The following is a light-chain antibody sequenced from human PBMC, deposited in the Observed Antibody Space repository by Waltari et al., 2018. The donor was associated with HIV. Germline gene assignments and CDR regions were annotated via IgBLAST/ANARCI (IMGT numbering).Light chain of an antibody. J-gene: IGLJ3*02. CDR2: SNN. V-gene: IGLV1-44*01. CDR1: SSNIGSNT. CDR3: AAWDDSLNAPV. Sequence: QSVLTPPPSASGTPGQRVTISCSGRSSNIGSNTVTWYQQLPGTAPQLLIYSNNQRPSGVPDRFSGSKSGTSASLAISGLQSEDEADYYCAAWDDSLNAPVFGGGTKLTVL.